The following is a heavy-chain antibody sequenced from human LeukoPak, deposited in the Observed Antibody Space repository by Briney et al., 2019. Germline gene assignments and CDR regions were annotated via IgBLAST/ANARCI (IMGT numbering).Heavy chain of an antibody. Sequence: GGSLRLSCTASGFTFTNAWMSWVRQAPGKGLEWVGRIKSKNEGGTTEYAAPVKGRFTISRDDSKNTLYLQMNSLETEDTAVHYCTTDPPTVVKAWGQGTLVTVSS. J-gene: IGHJ4*02. CDR2: IKSKNEGGTT. CDR1: GFTFTNAW. D-gene: IGHD4-23*01. V-gene: IGHV3-15*01. CDR3: TTDPPTVVKA.